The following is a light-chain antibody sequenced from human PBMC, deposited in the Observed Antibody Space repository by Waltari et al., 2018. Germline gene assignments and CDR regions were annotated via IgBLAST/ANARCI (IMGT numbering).Light chain of an antibody. V-gene: IGKV4-1*01. J-gene: IGKJ5*01. Sequence: DIVMTQSPDSLAVSLGERATINCKSSQSVLYSSNNKNYLAWSQQKPGQPPKLLIYWASTRESGVPDRFSGGGSGTDFTLTISSLQAEDVAVYYCQQYYSFPITFGQGTRLEIK. CDR3: QQYYSFPIT. CDR1: QSVLYSSNNKNY. CDR2: WAS.